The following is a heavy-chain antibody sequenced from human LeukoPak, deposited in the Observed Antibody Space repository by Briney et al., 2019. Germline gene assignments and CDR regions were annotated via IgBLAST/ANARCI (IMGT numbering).Heavy chain of an antibody. V-gene: IGHV3-21*01. CDR3: ASRPYDNSGYYYV. D-gene: IGHD3-22*01. Sequence: PGGSLRLSCAASGFTFTTYSMDWVRQAPGKGLEWVSSISGSSSYIYYADSVKGRFTISRDSAKNSLFLQMNSLRAEDTAVYYCASRPYDNSGYYYVWGQGTLVTVSS. J-gene: IGHJ4*02. CDR1: GFTFTTYS. CDR2: ISGSSSYI.